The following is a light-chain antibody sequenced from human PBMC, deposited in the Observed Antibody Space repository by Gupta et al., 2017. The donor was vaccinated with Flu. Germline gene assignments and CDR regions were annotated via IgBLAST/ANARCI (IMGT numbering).Light chain of an antibody. CDR3: QRHTEWLRT. CDR2: SAS. V-gene: IGKV3D-15*03. CDR1: QDIGSD. J-gene: IGKJ2*01. Sequence: PATLSVSPGEGATLFCRDSQDIGSDLAWYQRKPGQPPRLLIYSASVRAATTPLRFIASESGTEFSLTISVLQSEDFAVSYFQRHTEWLRTFGQGTKLDIK.